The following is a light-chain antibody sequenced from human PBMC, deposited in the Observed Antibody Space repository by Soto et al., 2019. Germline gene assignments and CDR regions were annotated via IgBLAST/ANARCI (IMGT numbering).Light chain of an antibody. CDR3: QQCGSSPWT. Sequence: EIVLTQSPGTLSLSPGERATLSCRASQSVSSYYLAWYQQKPGQAPRLLIYAASSRATGIPDRFSGGGSGTDFTLTISRLEPEDFAVYYCQQCGSSPWTFGQGXKXXI. V-gene: IGKV3-20*01. J-gene: IGKJ1*01. CDR2: AAS. CDR1: QSVSSYY.